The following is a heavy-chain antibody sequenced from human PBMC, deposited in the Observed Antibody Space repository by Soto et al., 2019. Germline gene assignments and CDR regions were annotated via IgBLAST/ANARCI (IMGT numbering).Heavy chain of an antibody. V-gene: IGHV3-53*01. CDR1: GFTVSDNY. CDR2: IYRSDTT. CDR3: ARRRVTAAPTYYFDY. Sequence: EVQLVESGGGLIQPGGSLRLSCAASGFTVSDNYMSWVRQAPGKGLEWVSLIYRSDTTYYADSVKGRFTISRDNSKNTLFLQMNSLRAEDTAVYYCARRRVTAAPTYYFDYWGQGTLVTVSS. J-gene: IGHJ4*02. D-gene: IGHD6-13*01.